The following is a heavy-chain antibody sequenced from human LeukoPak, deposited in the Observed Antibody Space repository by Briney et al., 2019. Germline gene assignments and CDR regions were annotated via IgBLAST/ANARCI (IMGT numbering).Heavy chain of an antibody. CDR1: GFTFFTYT. J-gene: IGHJ3*02. CDR2: GSGSGDNT. Sequence: SGGSLRLSWAGSGFTFFTYTISWVRPTPGRRLEGVSAGSGSGDNTYYADSMKGRFTVSRDNSKNTLYLQMNSLSDEDTAIYYCAKINIPDSWSGDPNDAFDIWGQGTMVTVSS. D-gene: IGHD3-3*01. V-gene: IGHV3-23*01. CDR3: AKINIPDSWSGDPNDAFDI.